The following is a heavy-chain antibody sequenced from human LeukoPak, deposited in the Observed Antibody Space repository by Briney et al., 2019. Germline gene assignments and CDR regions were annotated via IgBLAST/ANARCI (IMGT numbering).Heavy chain of an antibody. V-gene: IGHV3-23*01. CDR3: PRYDFWSGKPDY. CDR2: ISGSGGST. D-gene: IGHD3-3*01. CDR1: GFTFSSHA. Sequence: GGSLTLSCAASGFTFSSHAMSWVRHAPGKGLEWVSAISGSGGSTYYADSVKGRFTISRDNSKNTLYLQMNSLRAEDTAVYYCPRYDFWSGKPDYWGQGTLVTVSS. J-gene: IGHJ4*02.